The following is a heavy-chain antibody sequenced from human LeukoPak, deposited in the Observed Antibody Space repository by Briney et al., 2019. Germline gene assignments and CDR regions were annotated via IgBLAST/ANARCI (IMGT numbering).Heavy chain of an antibody. Sequence: PGGSLRLSCAASGFTFSNYAMTWVRQAPGKGLEWVSAISGSGGSTYYADSVKGRFTISRDNSKNTLYLQMNSLRAEDTAVYYCAKMTYYYDSSLDYWGQGTLVTVSS. J-gene: IGHJ4*02. CDR1: GFTFSNYA. CDR2: ISGSGGST. CDR3: AKMTYYYDSSLDY. D-gene: IGHD3-22*01. V-gene: IGHV3-23*01.